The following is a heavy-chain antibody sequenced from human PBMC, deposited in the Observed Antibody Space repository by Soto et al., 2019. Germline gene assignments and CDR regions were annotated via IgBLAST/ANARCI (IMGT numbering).Heavy chain of an antibody. CDR2: IYYSGST. CDR3: ARHYGYGYARD. V-gene: IGHV4-59*08. Sequence: QVQLQESGPGLVKPSETLSLTCTVSGGSISSYYWSWIRQPPGKGLEWIGYIYYSGSTNYNPSPKSRVTRSVDTSKNQFSLKLSSVTAADTAVYYCARHYGYGYARDWGQGTLVTVSS. CDR1: GGSISSYY. J-gene: IGHJ4*02. D-gene: IGHD5-18*01.